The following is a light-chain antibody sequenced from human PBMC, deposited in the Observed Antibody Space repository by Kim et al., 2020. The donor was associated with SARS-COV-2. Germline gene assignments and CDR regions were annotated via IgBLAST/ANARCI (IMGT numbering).Light chain of an antibody. V-gene: IGLV6-57*04. Sequence: NFMLTQPHSVSGSPGKTVTISCTRTTGSIANNFVQWFQQRPGSVPTTVIYEDDQRPSGVPGRFSGSIDSSSNSASLTISGLKTEDEADYYCHSFDTSSHISGGGTQLTVL. CDR3: HSFDTSSHI. CDR2: EDD. J-gene: IGLJ2*01. CDR1: TGSIANNF.